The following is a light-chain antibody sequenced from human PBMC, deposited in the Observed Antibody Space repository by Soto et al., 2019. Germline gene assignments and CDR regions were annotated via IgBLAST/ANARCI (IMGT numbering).Light chain of an antibody. Sequence: DIQMTQSPSSVSASVGDRVTITCRATQAIGSWFAWYQQKPGKSPKLLISSISNLESGVPSRFSGSGSGTHFTLTISGLQPEDFATYYCQQGDSMPFAFGGGTKV. CDR1: QAIGSW. V-gene: IGKV1-12*01. J-gene: IGKJ4*01. CDR3: QQGDSMPFA. CDR2: SIS.